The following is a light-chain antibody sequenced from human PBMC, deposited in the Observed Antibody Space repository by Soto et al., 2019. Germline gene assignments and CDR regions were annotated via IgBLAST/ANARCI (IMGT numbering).Light chain of an antibody. J-gene: IGKJ5*01. CDR2: DTS. Sequence: EVVLKHSPATLSLAPGERATLSCRASQFLSSYLAWYQQNPGQPPRLLITDTSNRATGIPARFSGSRSGTDFTLPISSLEPEDFGVYFCHQRNKFGQGALLEIK. CDR3: HQRNK. CDR1: QFLSSY. V-gene: IGKV3-11*01.